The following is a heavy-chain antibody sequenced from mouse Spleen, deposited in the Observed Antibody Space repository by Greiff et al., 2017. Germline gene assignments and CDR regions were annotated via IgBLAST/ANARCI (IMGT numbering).Heavy chain of an antibody. Sequence: QVQLQQPGAELVRPGSSVKLSCKASGYTFTSYWMDWVKQRPGQGLEWIGNIYPSDSETHYNQKFKDKATLTVDKSSSTAYMQLSSLTSEDSAVYYCARGITTVVPFDYWGQGTTLTVSS. V-gene: IGHV1-61*01. CDR1: GYTFTSYW. CDR3: ARGITTVVPFDY. D-gene: IGHD1-1*01. CDR2: IYPSDSET. J-gene: IGHJ2*01.